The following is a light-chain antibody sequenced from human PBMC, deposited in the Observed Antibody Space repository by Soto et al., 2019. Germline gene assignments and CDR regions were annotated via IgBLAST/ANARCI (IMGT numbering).Light chain of an antibody. Sequence: QSALTQPPSVSGSPGQSVTISCTGTSSDGGSYNRVSWYQQPPGTAPKLMIYEVSHRPSGVPDRFSGSKSGNTASLTISGLQAEDEAHYYCSSYTSSSTVVFGGGTKRTVL. J-gene: IGLJ2*01. CDR1: SSDGGSYNR. V-gene: IGLV2-18*02. CDR2: EVS. CDR3: SSYTSSSTVV.